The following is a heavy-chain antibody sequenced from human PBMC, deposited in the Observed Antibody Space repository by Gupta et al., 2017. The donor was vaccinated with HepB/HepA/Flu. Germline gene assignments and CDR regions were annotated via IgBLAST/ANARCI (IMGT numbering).Heavy chain of an antibody. V-gene: IGHV1-2*04. D-gene: IGHD2-2*01. J-gene: IGHJ4*02. CDR1: GYTFTGYY. Sequence: GAEVKKPGASVKVSCKASGYTFTGYYMHWVRQAPGQGLEWMGWINPNSGGTNYAQKFQGWVTMTRDTSISTAYMELSRLRSDDTAVYYCARDDCSSTSCYLGDYWGQGRLVTVSS. CDR2: INPNSGGT. CDR3: ARDDCSSTSCYLGDY.